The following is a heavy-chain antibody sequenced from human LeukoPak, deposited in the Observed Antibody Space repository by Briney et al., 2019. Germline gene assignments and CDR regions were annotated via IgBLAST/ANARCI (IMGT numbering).Heavy chain of an antibody. D-gene: IGHD3-22*01. CDR1: GGTFSSYA. Sequence: ASVKVSCKASGGTFSSYAISWVRQAPGQGLEWMGLINPSGGSTSYAQKFQGRVTMTRDTSTSTVYMELSSLRSEDTAVYYCARDLVEYYDSSGYEFDYWGQGTLVTVSS. CDR3: ARDLVEYYDSSGYEFDY. CDR2: INPSGGST. J-gene: IGHJ4*02. V-gene: IGHV1-46*01.